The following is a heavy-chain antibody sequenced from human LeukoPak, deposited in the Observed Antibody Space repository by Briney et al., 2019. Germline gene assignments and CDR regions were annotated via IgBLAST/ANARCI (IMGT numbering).Heavy chain of an antibody. CDR1: GYTFSSYG. V-gene: IGHV1-18*04. CDR2: ISAFNGNT. D-gene: IGHD5-18*01. Sequence: ASVKVSCKASGYTFSSYGISWARQAPGQGLEWIGWISAFNGNTNYAQKLQGRVTMTTDTSTITAYMELRSLRSDHTAVYYCARHLSGYSDGYNGYWGQGTLVTVSS. CDR3: ARHLSGYSDGYNGY. J-gene: IGHJ4*02.